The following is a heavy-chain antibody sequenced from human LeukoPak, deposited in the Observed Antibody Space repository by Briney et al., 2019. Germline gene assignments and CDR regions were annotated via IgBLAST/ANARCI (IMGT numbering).Heavy chain of an antibody. V-gene: IGHV5-51*03. CDR1: GSSFTNYW. CDR3: AQSSSPYFFDY. J-gene: IGHJ4*02. D-gene: IGHD6-6*01. Sequence: GESVKISFKGSGSSFTNYWIGWVRQMPGKGLEWMGIIYPGDTDTRYSPSFQGHVTISADKSISTAYLQWSSLKASDTAMYYCAQSSSPYFFDYWGEGTLVT. CDR2: IYPGDTDT.